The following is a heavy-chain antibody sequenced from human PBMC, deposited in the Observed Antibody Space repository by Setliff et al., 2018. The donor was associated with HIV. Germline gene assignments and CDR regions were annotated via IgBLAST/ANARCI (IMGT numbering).Heavy chain of an antibody. Sequence: SETLSLTCTVSGPSINIHYWSWIRQSQGKGFEWIGYIYSTGSTNYNPYLQSRVTISMVASRNQFSLKVTSVTAADTAVYYCAKGAGFYGDYTFDHWGQGRQVT. J-gene: IGHJ4*02. CDR2: IYSTGST. D-gene: IGHD4-17*01. V-gene: IGHV4-59*11. CDR3: AKGAGFYGDYTFDH. CDR1: GPSINIHY.